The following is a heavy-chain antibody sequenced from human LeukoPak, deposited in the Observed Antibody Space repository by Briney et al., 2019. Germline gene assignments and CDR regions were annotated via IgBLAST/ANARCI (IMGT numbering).Heavy chain of an antibody. J-gene: IGHJ4*02. CDR2: ISAYNGNT. Sequence: GASVKVSXKASGYTFTSYGISWVRQAPGQGLEWMGWISAYNGNTNYAQKLQGRVTMTTDTSTSTAYMELRSLRSDDTAVYYCARDGLYSGSYPSPGYWGQGTLVTVSS. D-gene: IGHD1-26*01. CDR1: GYTFTSYG. CDR3: ARDGLYSGSYPSPGY. V-gene: IGHV1-18*01.